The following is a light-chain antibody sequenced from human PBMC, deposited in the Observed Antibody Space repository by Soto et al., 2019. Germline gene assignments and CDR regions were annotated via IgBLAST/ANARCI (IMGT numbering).Light chain of an antibody. CDR2: EDN. CDR1: SGSIASNY. V-gene: IGLV6-57*04. J-gene: IGLJ2*01. CDR3: QSYDSSTVV. Sequence: NFMLTQPHSVSESPGKTVTISCTRSSGSIASNYVQWYQQRPGSAPTTVTYEDNQRPSGVPDRFSGSIDSSSNSASLTISGLKTEDEADYYCQSYDSSTVVFGGGTQLTVL.